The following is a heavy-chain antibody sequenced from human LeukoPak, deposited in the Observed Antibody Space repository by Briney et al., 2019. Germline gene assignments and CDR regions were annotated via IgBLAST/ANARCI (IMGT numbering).Heavy chain of an antibody. J-gene: IGHJ4*02. V-gene: IGHV3-23*01. CDR1: GFSFSSDA. D-gene: IGHD2-15*01. Sequence: PGESLRLSCIGTGFSFSSDAMGWVRQAPGKGLECVSGISGSGGSTYYADSVKGRFTISRDNSKNTLYLQMNSLRVEDTAVYYCAKDRGRTWVQVANWGQGTLVTVSS. CDR2: ISGSGGST. CDR3: AKDRGRTWVQVAN.